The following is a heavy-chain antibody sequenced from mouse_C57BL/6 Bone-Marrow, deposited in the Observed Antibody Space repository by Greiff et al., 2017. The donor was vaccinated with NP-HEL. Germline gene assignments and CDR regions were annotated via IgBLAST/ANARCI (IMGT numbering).Heavy chain of an antibody. CDR1: GYAFTNYL. CDR2: INPGSGGT. D-gene: IGHD1-1*01. V-gene: IGHV1-54*01. Sequence: QVQLKESGAELVRPGTSVKVSCKASGYAFTNYLIEWVKQRPGQGLEWIGVINPGSGGTNYNEKFKGKATLTADKSSSTAYMQLSSLTSEDSAVYFCARNYVRAMDYWGQGTSVTVSS. CDR3: ARNYVRAMDY. J-gene: IGHJ4*01.